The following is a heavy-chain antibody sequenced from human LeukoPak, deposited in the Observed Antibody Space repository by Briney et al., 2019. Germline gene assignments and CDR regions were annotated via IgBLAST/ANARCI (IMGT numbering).Heavy chain of an antibody. Sequence: SETLSLTCTVSGGSISSYYWSWIRQPAGKGLEWIGRIYTSGSTNYNPSLKSRVTMSVDTSKNQFSLKLSTVTAADTAVYYCARDIAVAGTGAFDIWGQGTMVTVSS. D-gene: IGHD6-19*01. V-gene: IGHV4-4*07. CDR2: IYTSGST. J-gene: IGHJ3*02. CDR1: GGSISSYY. CDR3: ARDIAVAGTGAFDI.